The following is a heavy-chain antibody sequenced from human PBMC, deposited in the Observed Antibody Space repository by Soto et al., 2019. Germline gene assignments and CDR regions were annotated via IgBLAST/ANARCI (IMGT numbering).Heavy chain of an antibody. CDR3: ARHLGDSSGYYYYYYDMDV. J-gene: IGHJ6*02. CDR2: IYPADSDT. D-gene: IGHD3-22*01. V-gene: IGHV5-51*01. Sequence: RGESLKISCKGSGYSFTSYWIGWVRQMPGKGLEWMGIIYPADSDTRYSPSFQGQVTISADKSINTAYLQWSSLKASDTAMYYCARHLGDSSGYYYYYYDMDVWGQGTTVTVSS. CDR1: GYSFTSYW.